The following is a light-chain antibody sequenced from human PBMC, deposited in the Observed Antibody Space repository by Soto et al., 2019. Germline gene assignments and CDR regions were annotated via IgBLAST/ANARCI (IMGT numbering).Light chain of an antibody. V-gene: IGLV2-14*01. J-gene: IGLJ1*01. Sequence: QSALTRPASVSGSPGQSITISCTGTSSDVGGYNHVSWYQQHPGKAPKLMIYDVSNRPSGVSNRFSGSKSGNTASLTISGLQAEDEADYYCSSYTSSSTSFGTGTKVTVL. CDR3: SSYTSSSTS. CDR2: DVS. CDR1: SSDVGGYNH.